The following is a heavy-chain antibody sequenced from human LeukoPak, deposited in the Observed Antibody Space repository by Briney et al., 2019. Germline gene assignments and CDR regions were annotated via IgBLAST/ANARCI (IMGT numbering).Heavy chain of an antibody. J-gene: IGHJ5*02. CDR2: INPSGGDA. Sequence: ASVKVSCKASGYTFTSYYIHWVRQAPGQGLEWMGIINPSGGDASYAEKFQGRVTMTRDMSTSTVFMELSSLRSEDTAVYFCARDTITVTKPLPTNQGWFDPWGQGTLVTVSS. D-gene: IGHD4-17*01. V-gene: IGHV1-46*01. CDR1: GYTFTSYY. CDR3: ARDTITVTKPLPTNQGWFDP.